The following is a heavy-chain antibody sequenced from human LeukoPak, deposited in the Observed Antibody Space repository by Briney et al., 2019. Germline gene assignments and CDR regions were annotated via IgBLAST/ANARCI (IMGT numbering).Heavy chain of an antibody. CDR2: IYYSGST. Sequence: PSETLSLTCTVSGGSISSSSYYWGWSRQPPGKGLEWIGSIYYSGSTYYNPSLKSRVTISVDTSKNQFSLKLSSVTAADTAVYYCARRGKVYYYGMDVWGQGTTVTVSS. CDR3: ARRGKVYYYGMDV. V-gene: IGHV4-39*01. J-gene: IGHJ6*02. CDR1: GGSISSSSYY.